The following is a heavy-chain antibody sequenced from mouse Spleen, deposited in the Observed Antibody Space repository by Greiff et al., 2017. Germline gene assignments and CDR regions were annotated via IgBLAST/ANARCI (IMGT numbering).Heavy chain of an antibody. D-gene: IGHD2-1*01. CDR1: GYTFTSYW. CDR2: IAPGSGST. V-gene: IGHV1S41*01. CDR3: ARDGNYALYYAMDY. J-gene: IGHJ4*01. Sequence: DLVKPGASVKLSCKASGYTFTSYWINWIKQRPGQGLEWIGRIAPGSGSTYYNEMFKGKATLTVDTSSSTAYIQLSSLSSEDSAVYFCARDGNYALYYAMDYWGQGTSVTVSS.